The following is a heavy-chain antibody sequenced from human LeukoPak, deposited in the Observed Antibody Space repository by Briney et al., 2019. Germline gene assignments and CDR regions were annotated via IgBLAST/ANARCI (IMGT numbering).Heavy chain of an antibody. CDR3: AKGVGWDLTPFDY. Sequence: GGSLRLSRAASGFTFSDYYMSWIRQAPGKGLEWVSYISSSGSTIYYADSVKGRFTISRDNAKNSLYLQMNSLRAEDTAVYYCAKGVGWDLTPFDYWGQGTLVTVSS. V-gene: IGHV3-11*01. CDR1: GFTFSDYY. J-gene: IGHJ4*02. CDR2: ISSSGSTI. D-gene: IGHD1-26*01.